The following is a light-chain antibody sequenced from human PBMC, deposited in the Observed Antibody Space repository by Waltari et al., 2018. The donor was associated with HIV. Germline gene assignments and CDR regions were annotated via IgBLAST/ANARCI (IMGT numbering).Light chain of an antibody. V-gene: IGLV2-23*01. CDR1: SSDVGSYNL. Sequence: QSALTQPASVSGSPGQSIPISCPGTSSDVGSYNLVSWYQQHPGKAPKLMIYEGSKRPSGVSNRFSGSKSGSTASLTISGLQAEDEAGYYCCSYAGSSPVLFGGGTKLTVL. J-gene: IGLJ2*01. CDR2: EGS. CDR3: CSYAGSSPVL.